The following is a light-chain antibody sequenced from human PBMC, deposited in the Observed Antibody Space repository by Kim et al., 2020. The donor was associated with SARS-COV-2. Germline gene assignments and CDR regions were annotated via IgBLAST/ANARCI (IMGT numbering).Light chain of an antibody. CDR1: SSNIGSNY. V-gene: IGLV1-47*01. CDR2: RNN. CDR3: AAWDDSLTSWV. Sequence: GRMVTMYCSGSSSNIGSNYVYWYQQLPGTAPKLLIFRNNQRPSGVPDRFSGAKSGTSASLAISGLRSEDEADYYCAAWDDSLTSWVFGGGTQLTVL. J-gene: IGLJ3*02.